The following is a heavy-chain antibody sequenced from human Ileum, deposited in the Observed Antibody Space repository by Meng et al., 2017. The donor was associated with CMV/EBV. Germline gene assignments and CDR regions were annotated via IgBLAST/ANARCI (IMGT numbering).Heavy chain of an antibody. J-gene: IGHJ4*02. V-gene: IGHV4-34*01. Sequence: GQLQQWGAGLLKPSETLSLPCAVYGGSFSEYYWSWIRQPPGRGLEWVGEINHSGTTNYNPSLKSRVTISVDTSKNQFSLKLTSVTAADTAVYFCATDPGGYWGQGTLVTVSS. D-gene: IGHD1-14*01. CDR1: GGSFSEYY. CDR3: ATDPGGY. CDR2: INHSGTT.